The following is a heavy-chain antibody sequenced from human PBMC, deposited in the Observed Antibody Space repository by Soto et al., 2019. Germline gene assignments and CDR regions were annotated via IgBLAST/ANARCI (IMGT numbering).Heavy chain of an antibody. J-gene: IGHJ4*02. V-gene: IGHV3-23*01. Sequence: PGGSLILSCAASGFTFRSYAMSWVRQDPGKGLEWVSAISGSGGSTYYADSVKGRFTISRDNSKNTLYLQMNSLRAEDTAVYYCATYYYDSSYYFDYWGQGTLVTVSS. CDR3: ATYYYDSSYYFDY. D-gene: IGHD3-22*01. CDR2: ISGSGGST. CDR1: GFTFRSYA.